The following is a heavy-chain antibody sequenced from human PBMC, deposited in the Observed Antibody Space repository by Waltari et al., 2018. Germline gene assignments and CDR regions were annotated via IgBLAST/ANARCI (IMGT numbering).Heavy chain of an antibody. Sequence: EVQLVESGGGLVQPGGSLRLSCVASGFTFSTYSMNWVRQAPGKGLEWVSYSTSSSSTRYYADSEKGRFTISRDNAKNSLYLQMNSLRAEDTAVYYCARDDNSGSYPYYFDYWGQGTLVTVSS. J-gene: IGHJ4*02. D-gene: IGHD1-26*01. CDR2: STSSSSTR. V-gene: IGHV3-48*04. CDR3: ARDDNSGSYPYYFDY. CDR1: GFTFSTYS.